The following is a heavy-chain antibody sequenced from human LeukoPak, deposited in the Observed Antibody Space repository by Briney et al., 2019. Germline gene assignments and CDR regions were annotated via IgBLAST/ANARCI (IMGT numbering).Heavy chain of an antibody. CDR1: GYTFTGYY. Sequence: RASVKVSCKASGYTFTGYYMRWVRQAPGQGLEWMGRINPNSGGTNYAQKFQGRVTMTRDTSISTAYMELSRLRSDDTAVYYCARDPLYGSGSYFFDFWGQGTLVTVSS. J-gene: IGHJ4*02. CDR2: INPNSGGT. V-gene: IGHV1-2*06. D-gene: IGHD3-10*01. CDR3: ARDPLYGSGSYFFDF.